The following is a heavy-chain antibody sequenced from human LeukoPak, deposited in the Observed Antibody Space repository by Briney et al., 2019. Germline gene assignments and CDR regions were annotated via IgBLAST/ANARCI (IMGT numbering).Heavy chain of an antibody. V-gene: IGHV3-7*04. CDR3: GRAMDV. CDR1: GFTFSTYW. J-gene: IGHJ6*02. Sequence: HPGGSLRLSCTASGFTFSTYWMHWVRQAPGKGLEWVATIKQDGSEKYYVDSVKGRFTISRDNAKNSLYLQMNSLRAEDTAVYFCGRAMDVWGQGTTVTVSS. CDR2: IKQDGSEK.